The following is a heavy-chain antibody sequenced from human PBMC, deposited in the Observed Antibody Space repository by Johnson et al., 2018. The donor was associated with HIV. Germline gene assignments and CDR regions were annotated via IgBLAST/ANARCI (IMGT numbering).Heavy chain of an antibody. CDR1: GFTFDDYA. Sequence: VQLVESGGVVVQPGGSLRLSCAASGFTFDDYAMHWVRQAPGKGLEWVSLIRWDGGSTYYADSVTGRFPISRDNSKNSLYLKLNSLRAEDTALYYCAKDWGYSGYDYAFDIWGQGTMVTVSS. CDR3: AKDWGYSGYDYAFDI. CDR2: IRWDGGST. D-gene: IGHD5-12*01. V-gene: IGHV3-43D*03. J-gene: IGHJ3*02.